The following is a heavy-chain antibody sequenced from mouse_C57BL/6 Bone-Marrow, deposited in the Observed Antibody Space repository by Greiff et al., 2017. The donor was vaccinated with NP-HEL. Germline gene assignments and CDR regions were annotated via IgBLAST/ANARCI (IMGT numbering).Heavy chain of an antibody. D-gene: IGHD2-1*01. Sequence: VKLEESGPGLVQPSQSLSITCTVSGFSLTSYGVHWVRQSPGKGLEWLGVIWRGGSTDYNAAFMSRLSITKDNSKSQVFFKMNSLQADDTAIYYCAKNRRIYYGNYDAMDYWGQGTSVTVSS. CDR3: AKNRRIYYGNYDAMDY. CDR1: GFSLTSYG. CDR2: IWRGGST. V-gene: IGHV2-5*01. J-gene: IGHJ4*01.